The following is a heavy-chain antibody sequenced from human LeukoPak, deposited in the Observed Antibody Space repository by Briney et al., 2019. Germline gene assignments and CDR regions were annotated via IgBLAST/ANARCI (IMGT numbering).Heavy chain of an antibody. D-gene: IGHD2-21*02. CDR1: RYTFTSYD. V-gene: IGHV1-8*01. CDR3: ARAQEYCGGDCYSEL. Sequence: SVKVSCKASRYTFTSYDINWVRLATGQWLEGMGWMNANSGNTGYAQKFQGRVTMSRNTSISTAYMELSSLRSEDTAVYYCARAQEYCGGDCYSELWGQGTLVTVSS. J-gene: IGHJ4*02. CDR2: MNANSGNT.